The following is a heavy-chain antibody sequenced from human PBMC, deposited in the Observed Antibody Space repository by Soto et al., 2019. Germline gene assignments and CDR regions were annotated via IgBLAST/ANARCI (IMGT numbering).Heavy chain of an antibody. CDR1: GGSISTGGYY. D-gene: IGHD3-16*01. V-gene: IGHV4-31*03. Sequence: SETLALTCTVSGGSISTGGYYWSWIRQHPGKGLEWIGYIYYSGSTYYNPSLKSRITISLDTSKNQFSLKLSSVTAADTAVYYCARRYGTAFDIWGHGTMVT. J-gene: IGHJ3*02. CDR3: ARRYGTAFDI. CDR2: IYYSGST.